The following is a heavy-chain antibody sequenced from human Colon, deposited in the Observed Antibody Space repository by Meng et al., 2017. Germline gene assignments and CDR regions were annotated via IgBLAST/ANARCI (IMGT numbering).Heavy chain of an antibody. D-gene: IGHD3-10*01. V-gene: IGHV4-59*01. Sequence: SETLSLTCTVSRDSISSYYWNWIRQPPVKGLEWIGYIDYSVSTIYNSSLQSRITISVDTSKDQFSLKVRSVTAADKAIYFCTRTMYREGGAFDVWGQGTMVTVSS. CDR3: TRTMYREGGAFDV. J-gene: IGHJ3*01. CDR2: IDYSVST. CDR1: RDSISSYY.